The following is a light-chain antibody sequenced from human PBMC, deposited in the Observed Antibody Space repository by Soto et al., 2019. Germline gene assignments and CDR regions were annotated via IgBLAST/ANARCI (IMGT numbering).Light chain of an antibody. CDR3: SSYTSSSTLI. CDR2: DVS. J-gene: IGLJ2*01. V-gene: IGLV2-14*01. Sequence: QSVLTQPASVSGSPGQSITISCTGTSSDVGGYKYVSWYQQYPGKAPKLMIYDVSNRPSGVSNRFSGSKSGNTASLTISGLQAEDEADYHCSSYTSSSTLIFGGGTKLTVL. CDR1: SSDVGGYKY.